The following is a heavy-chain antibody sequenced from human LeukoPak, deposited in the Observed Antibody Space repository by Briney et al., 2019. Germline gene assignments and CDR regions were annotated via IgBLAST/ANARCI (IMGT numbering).Heavy chain of an antibody. CDR2: ITSSSDYT. J-gene: IGHJ4*02. V-gene: IGHV3-11*06. CDR1: GFTFSDSN. Sequence: PGGSLRLSCAASGFTFSDSNMSWIRQAPGKGLEWVSYITSSSDYTNYVDSVKGRFTISRDNAKNSLYLQMNSLRAEDTAVYYCARDRLGPVYFYYWGQGTLVTVSS. D-gene: IGHD6-19*01. CDR3: ARDRLGPVYFYY.